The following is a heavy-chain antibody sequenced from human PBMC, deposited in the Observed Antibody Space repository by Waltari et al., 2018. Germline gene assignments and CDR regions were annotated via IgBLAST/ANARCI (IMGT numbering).Heavy chain of an antibody. CDR3: ARRGGSYYYFDY. CDR2: IYYSGST. Sequence: QLQLQESGPGLVKPSETLSLTCTVSGGSISSSSYYWGWIRQPPGKGLEWIGSIYYSGSTYYNPSLKSRVTISVDTSKNQFSLKLSSVTAADTAVYYCARRGGSYYYFDYWGQGTLVTVSS. CDR1: GGSISSSSYY. D-gene: IGHD1-26*01. J-gene: IGHJ4*02. V-gene: IGHV4-39*01.